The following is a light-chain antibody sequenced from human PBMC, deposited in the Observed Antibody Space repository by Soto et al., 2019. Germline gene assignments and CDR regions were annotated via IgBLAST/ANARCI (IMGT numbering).Light chain of an antibody. Sequence: ETVMTQSPASLSVSPGERVTLSCRASQSVSNNLAWYQQEPGQGPRLLIYAASTRATGVPARFSGRGSGTEFTLTISSLQSEDFALYYCQQYNDWLTFGGGTKVEIK. CDR1: QSVSNN. J-gene: IGKJ4*01. CDR2: AAS. CDR3: QQYNDWLT. V-gene: IGKV3-15*01.